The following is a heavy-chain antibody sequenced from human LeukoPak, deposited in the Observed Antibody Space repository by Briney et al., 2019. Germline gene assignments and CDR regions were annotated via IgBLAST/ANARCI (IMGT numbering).Heavy chain of an antibody. J-gene: IGHJ3*02. CDR1: GGSFSGYY. CDR2: INHSGST. D-gene: IGHD3-22*01. Sequence: SETLCLTCAVYGGSFSGYYWSWIRQPPGKGLEWIGEINHSGSTNYNPSLKSRVTISVDTSKNQFSLKLSSVTAADTTVYYCARGLRRYYYDSSGTGAFDIWGQGTMVTVSS. CDR3: ARGLRRYYYDSSGTGAFDI. V-gene: IGHV4-34*01.